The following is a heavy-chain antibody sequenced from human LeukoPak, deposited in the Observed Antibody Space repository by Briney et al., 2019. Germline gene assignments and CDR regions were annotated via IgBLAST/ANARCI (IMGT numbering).Heavy chain of an antibody. CDR1: GGSISSYY. CDR3: ARSSFEWELPRVDY. J-gene: IGHJ4*02. D-gene: IGHD1-26*01. Sequence: SETLSLTCTVPGGSISSYYWSWIRQPPGKGLEWIGYIYYSGSTNYNPSLKSRVTISVDTSKNQFSLKLSSVTAADTAVYYCARSSFEWELPRVDYWGQGTLVTVSS. CDR2: IYYSGST. V-gene: IGHV4-59*01.